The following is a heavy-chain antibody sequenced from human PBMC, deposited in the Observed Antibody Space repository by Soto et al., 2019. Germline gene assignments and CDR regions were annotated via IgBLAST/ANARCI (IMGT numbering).Heavy chain of an antibody. J-gene: IGHJ6*03. D-gene: IGHD2-2*01. CDR2: IWYDGSNK. CDR3: ARGPCSSTSCPQRNYYYMDV. Sequence: GGSLRLSCAASGFTFSSYGMHWVRQAPGKGLEWVAVIWYDGSNKYYADSVKGRFTISRDNSKNTLYLQMNSLRAEDTAVYYCARGPCSSTSCPQRNYYYMDVWGKGTTVTVSS. V-gene: IGHV3-33*01. CDR1: GFTFSSYG.